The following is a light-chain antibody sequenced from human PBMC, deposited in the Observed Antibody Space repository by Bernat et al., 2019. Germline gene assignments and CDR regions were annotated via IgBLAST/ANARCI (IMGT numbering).Light chain of an antibody. CDR1: SNNVGYQG. J-gene: IGLJ2*01. CDR2: RST. Sequence: QAGLTQPPSVSKGLRQTATLTCTGNSNNVGYQGAVWLQQHQGHPPKLLSYRSTNRPSGISERFSASRSGNTASLTITGLQPEDEADYYCSAWDSSLSAVVFGGVTKLTVL. V-gene: IGLV10-54*04. CDR3: SAWDSSLSAVV.